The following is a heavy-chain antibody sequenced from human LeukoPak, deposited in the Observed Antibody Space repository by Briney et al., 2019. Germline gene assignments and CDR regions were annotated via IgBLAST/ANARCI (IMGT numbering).Heavy chain of an antibody. D-gene: IGHD1-26*01. CDR1: GYTFTGYF. V-gene: IGHV1-2*02. J-gene: IGHJ4*02. CDR2: ICPNSGGT. Sequence: GASVKVSCRASGYTFTGYFMHWVRQAPGQGLEWMGWICPNSGGTKYAQKFQGRVTMTRDTSISTIYMELSSLRSDDTAVYYCARFSGSSNFDYWGQGTLVTVSS. CDR3: ARFSGSSNFDY.